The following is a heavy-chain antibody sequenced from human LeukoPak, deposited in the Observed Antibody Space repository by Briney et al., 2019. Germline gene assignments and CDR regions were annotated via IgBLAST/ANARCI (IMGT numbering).Heavy chain of an antibody. CDR1: GFAFSRCG. V-gene: IGHV3-30*03. J-gene: IGHJ4*02. D-gene: IGHD2-2*01. CDR3: ARGPGALDY. CDR2: ISHDGTNK. Sequence: PGGSLRLSCAASGFAFSRCGMHWVRQAPGKGLEGVALISHDGTNKNHADSVKGRFTISRDNSNNTLYLQMSSLRAEDTAVYYCARGPGALDYWGQGTLVTVSS.